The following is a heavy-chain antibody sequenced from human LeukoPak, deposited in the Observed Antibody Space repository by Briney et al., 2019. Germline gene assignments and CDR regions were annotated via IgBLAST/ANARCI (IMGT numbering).Heavy chain of an antibody. CDR3: ARESIAARSFDY. CDR2: INPNSGGT. Sequence: ASVRVSCKASGYTFTGYYMHWVRQAPGQGLEWMGRINPNSGGTNYAQKFQGRVTMTRDTSISTAYMELSRLRSDDTAVYSCARESIAARSFDYWGQGTLVTVSS. J-gene: IGHJ4*02. V-gene: IGHV1-2*06. D-gene: IGHD6-6*01. CDR1: GYTFTGYY.